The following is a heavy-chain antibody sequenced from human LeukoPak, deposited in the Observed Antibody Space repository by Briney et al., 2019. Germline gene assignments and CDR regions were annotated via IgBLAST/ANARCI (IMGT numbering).Heavy chain of an antibody. J-gene: IGHJ6*03. CDR2: IYPGDSDT. CDR3: ARHHQWGYSYGHYYYYMDV. Sequence: GESLKISCKGSGYSFTSYWIGWVRQMPGKGLEWMGIIYPGDSDTRYSPSFQGQVTISADKSVSTVYLQWSSLKASDTAMYYCARHHQWGYSYGHYYYYMDVWGKGTTVTVSS. CDR1: GYSFTSYW. V-gene: IGHV5-51*01. D-gene: IGHD5-18*01.